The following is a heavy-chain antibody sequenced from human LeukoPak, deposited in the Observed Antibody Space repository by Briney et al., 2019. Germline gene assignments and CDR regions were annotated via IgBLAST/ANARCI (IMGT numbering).Heavy chain of an antibody. CDR2: IYHSGST. J-gene: IGHJ4*02. V-gene: IGHV4-4*02. Sequence: SETLSLTCAVSGGSISSSNWWSWVRQPPGKGLEWIGEIYHSGSTNYNPSLKSRVTISVDKSKNQFSLKLSSVTAADTAVYYCARGRVTYYDILTGYSPSYYFDYWGQGTLVTVSS. CDR1: GGSISSSNW. CDR3: ARGRVTYYDILTGYSPSYYFDY. D-gene: IGHD3-9*01.